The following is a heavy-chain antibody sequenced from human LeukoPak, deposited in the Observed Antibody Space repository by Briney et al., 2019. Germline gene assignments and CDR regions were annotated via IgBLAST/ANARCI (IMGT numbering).Heavy chain of an antibody. CDR1: GFTVSSNY. CDR3: ARDYYDSSGYLGY. J-gene: IGHJ4*02. V-gene: IGHV3-53*01. CDR2: IYSGGST. D-gene: IGHD3-22*01. Sequence: GGSLRLSCAASGFTVSSNYMSWVRQAPGKGLEWVSVIYSGGSTYYADSVKGRFTISRDNSKNTLYLQMNSLRAEDTAVYYCARDYYDSSGYLGYWGQGTLVTVSS.